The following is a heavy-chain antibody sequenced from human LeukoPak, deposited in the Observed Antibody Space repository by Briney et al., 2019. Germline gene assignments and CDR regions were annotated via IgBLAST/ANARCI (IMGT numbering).Heavy chain of an antibody. J-gene: IGHJ6*02. CDR2: IYHSGST. D-gene: IGHD4-17*01. Sequence: SETLSLTCTVSGGSISSYYWSWIRQPPGKGLEWIGYIYHSGSTNYNPSLKSRVTISVDTSKNQFSLKLSSVTAADTAVYYCARGHGDYAGYYYYGMDVWGQGTTVTVSS. CDR1: GGSISSYY. V-gene: IGHV4-59*01. CDR3: ARGHGDYAGYYYYGMDV.